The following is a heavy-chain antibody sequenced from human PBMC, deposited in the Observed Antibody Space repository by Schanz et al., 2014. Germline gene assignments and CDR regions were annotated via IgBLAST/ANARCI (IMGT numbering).Heavy chain of an antibody. V-gene: IGHV3-33*01. CDR1: GFIFSSYG. J-gene: IGHJ1*01. CDR2: IWYDGSNK. D-gene: IGHD2-2*01. Sequence: QVQLVESGGGVVQPGRSLRLSCAASGFIFSSYGLHWVRQSPGQGLEWVAFIWYDGSNKYYADTRKDRVTISRDNSKNTLYLQMTNLRADEASVYFCTRVSSRMAPPCTPTVRNCSCYAMGVWGQGTLVTVSS. CDR3: TRVSSRMAPPCTPTVRNCSCYAMGV.